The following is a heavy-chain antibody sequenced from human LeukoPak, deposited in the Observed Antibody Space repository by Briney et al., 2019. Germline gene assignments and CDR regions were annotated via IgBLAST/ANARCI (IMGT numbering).Heavy chain of an antibody. CDR2: IKQDGSEK. J-gene: IGHJ5*02. D-gene: IGHD2-21*01. Sequence: GGSLRLSCAAPGFTFSSYWMSWVRRAPGKGLEWVANIKQDGSEKYYVDSVKGRFTISRDNAKNSLYLQMNSLRAEDTAVYYCARATASNWFDPWGQGTLVTVSS. V-gene: IGHV3-7*01. CDR1: GFTFSSYW. CDR3: ARATASNWFDP.